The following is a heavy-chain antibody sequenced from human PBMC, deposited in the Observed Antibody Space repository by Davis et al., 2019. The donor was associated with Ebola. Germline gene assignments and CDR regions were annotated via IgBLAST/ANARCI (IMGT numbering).Heavy chain of an antibody. Sequence: GESLKISCAASGFTFSNYGVHWVRQAPGKGLEWVAVISYDGSNKKYADSVKGRFTISRDNSKNTLYLQMNSLRAEDTSVDYCAKGGGRVQSEANAFDVWGQGTMVTVSS. J-gene: IGHJ3*01. CDR3: AKGGGRVQSEANAFDV. V-gene: IGHV3-30*18. D-gene: IGHD3-16*01. CDR2: ISYDGSNK. CDR1: GFTFSNYG.